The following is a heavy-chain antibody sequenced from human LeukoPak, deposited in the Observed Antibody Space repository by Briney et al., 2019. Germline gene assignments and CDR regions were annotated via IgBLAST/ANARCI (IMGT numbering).Heavy chain of an antibody. Sequence: PSETLSLTCTVSGGSISSSSYYWGWIRQPPGKGLEWIGSIYYSGSTYYNPSLKSRVTISVDTSKNQFSLKLSSVTAADTAVYYCARVANGVDAGYYYYMDVWGKGTTVTVSS. D-gene: IGHD2-8*01. V-gene: IGHV4-39*07. CDR1: GGSISSSSYY. J-gene: IGHJ6*03. CDR2: IYYSGST. CDR3: ARVANGVDAGYYYYMDV.